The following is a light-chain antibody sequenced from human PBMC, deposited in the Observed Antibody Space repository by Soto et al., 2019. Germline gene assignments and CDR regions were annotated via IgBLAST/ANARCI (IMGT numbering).Light chain of an antibody. CDR3: QHYNSYSGA. Sequence: DIQMTQSPSTLSASIGDRVTIACRASQTFTGWVAWYQQKPGKAPKLLIYDASRLESGVPSRFSGSGSGTAFTLTINSLQPDDSATYYCQHYNSYSGAFGQGTKVDTK. CDR2: DAS. V-gene: IGKV1-5*01. J-gene: IGKJ1*01. CDR1: QTFTGW.